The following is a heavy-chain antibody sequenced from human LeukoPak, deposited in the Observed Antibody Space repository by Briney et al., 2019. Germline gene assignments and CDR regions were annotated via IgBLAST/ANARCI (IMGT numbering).Heavy chain of an antibody. J-gene: IGHJ6*02. CDR2: ISSSRGYI. CDR1: GFSFSSYS. D-gene: IGHD3-3*01. CDR3: ARSNDFWSGYYDNYYYGMDV. V-gene: IGHV3-21*01. Sequence: PGGSLRLSCAASGFSFSSYSMTWVRQAPGKGPEWVSSISSSRGYIYYADSVKGRFTISGDNAKNSLYLQMNSLRAEDTAVYYCARSNDFWSGYYDNYYYGMDVWGQGTTVTVSS.